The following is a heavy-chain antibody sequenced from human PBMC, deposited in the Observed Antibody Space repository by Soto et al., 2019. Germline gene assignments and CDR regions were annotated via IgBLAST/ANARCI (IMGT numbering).Heavy chain of an antibody. V-gene: IGHV3-74*01. Sequence: GGSLRLSCAASGFTFSNYWMHWVRQAPGKGLVWVARIIGDGSGATYADSVKDRFTISRDNARNTLYLQMNSLGAEDTALYYCVRDRSLWLRDYRAPRTLDTGSS. CDR2: IIGDGSGA. D-gene: IGHD5-18*01. CDR1: GFTFSNYW. CDR3: VRDRSLWLRDY. J-gene: IGHJ4*02.